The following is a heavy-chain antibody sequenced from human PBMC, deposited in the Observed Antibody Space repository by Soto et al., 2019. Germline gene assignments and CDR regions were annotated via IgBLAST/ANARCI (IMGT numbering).Heavy chain of an antibody. V-gene: IGHV4-61*01. Sequence: QVQLQESGPGLVKPSETLSLTCTVSGGSVSSGSYYWSWIRQPPGKGREWIGYIYYSGSTNYNPSLKSRVTISVDKSKNQFSLKLSYVTAADTAVYYCARDQVFTRLAAAPYYYYGMDVWGQGTTVTVSS. CDR3: ARDQVFTRLAAAPYYYYGMDV. D-gene: IGHD6-13*01. CDR1: GGSVSSGSYY. CDR2: IYYSGST. J-gene: IGHJ6*02.